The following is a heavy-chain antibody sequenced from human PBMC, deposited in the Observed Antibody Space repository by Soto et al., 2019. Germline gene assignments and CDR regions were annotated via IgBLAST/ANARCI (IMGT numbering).Heavy chain of an antibody. D-gene: IGHD3-16*02. CDR1: GGSINRYY. Sequence: SETLSLTCTVSGGSINRYYWSWIRQPPGKGLEWMGCIYSSGSTNYNPSLESRVTMSVDTSKNQFSLKLRSVTATDTAVYYCARHYLTDPFEYSGQGILVTVSS. J-gene: IGHJ4*02. CDR3: ARHYLTDPFEY. V-gene: IGHV4-59*08. CDR2: IYSSGST.